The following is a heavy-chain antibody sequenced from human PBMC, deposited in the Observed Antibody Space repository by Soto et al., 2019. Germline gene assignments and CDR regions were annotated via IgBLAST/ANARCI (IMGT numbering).Heavy chain of an antibody. V-gene: IGHV1-69*04. J-gene: IGHJ5*02. Sequence: GASVKVSCKASGGTFSSYTISWVRQAPGQGLEWMGRIIPILGIANYAQKFQGRVTITADKSTSTAYMELSSLRSEDTAVYYCATDFCSGSAPRGNWFDPWGQGTLVTVSS. CDR3: ATDFCSGSAPRGNWFDP. CDR2: IIPILGIA. CDR1: GGTFSSYT. D-gene: IGHD3-3*01.